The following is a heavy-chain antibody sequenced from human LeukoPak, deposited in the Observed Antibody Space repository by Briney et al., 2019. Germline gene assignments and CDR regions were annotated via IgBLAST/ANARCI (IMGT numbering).Heavy chain of an antibody. D-gene: IGHD1-26*01. V-gene: IGHV3-23*01. CDR1: GFTFSSYG. CDR2: ISGSGGST. J-gene: IGHJ3*02. CDR3: ATIQRYSGSYFSPLGGLNAFDI. Sequence: PGGSLRLSCAASGFTFSSYGMSWVRQAPGKGLEWVSAISGSGGSTYYADSVKGRFTISRDNSKNTLYLQMNSLRAEDTAVYYCATIQRYSGSYFSPLGGLNAFDIWGQGTMVTVSS.